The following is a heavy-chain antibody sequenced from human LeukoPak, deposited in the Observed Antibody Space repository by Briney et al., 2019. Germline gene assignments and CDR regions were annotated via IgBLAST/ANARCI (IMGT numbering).Heavy chain of an antibody. V-gene: IGHV4-34*01. CDR3: ARYEGTGTGNFDY. J-gene: IGHJ4*02. CDR2: INHSGST. CDR1: GGSFSGYY. Sequence: PSETLSLTCAVYGGSFSGYYWSWIRQPPGKGLEWIGEINHSGSTNYNPSLKSRVTISVDTSKNQFSLKLSSVTAADTAVCYCARYEGTGTGNFDYWGQGTLVTVSS. D-gene: IGHD2-8*02.